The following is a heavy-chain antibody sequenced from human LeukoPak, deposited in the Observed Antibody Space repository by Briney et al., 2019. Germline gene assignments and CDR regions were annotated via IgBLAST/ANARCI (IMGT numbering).Heavy chain of an antibody. CDR3: ARWPDCSGGSCYGEASDY. D-gene: IGHD2-15*01. CDR1: GGSFSGYY. V-gene: IGHV4-34*01. J-gene: IGHJ4*02. CDR2: INHSGCT. Sequence: PSETLSLTCAVYGGSFSGYYWSWIRQPPGKGPEWIGEINHSGCTNYNPSLKSRVTISVDTSKNQFSLKLSSVTAADTAVYYCARWPDCSGGSCYGEASDYWGQGTLVTVSS.